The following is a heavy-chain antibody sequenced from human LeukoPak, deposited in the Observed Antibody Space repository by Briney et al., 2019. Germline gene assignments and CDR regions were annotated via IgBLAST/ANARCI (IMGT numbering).Heavy chain of an antibody. V-gene: IGHV4-4*07. CDR3: ARDSRGPREYYFDY. Sequence: PSETLSLTCIVFGGSINTYYWSWIRQPAGKGLEWIGRVYSSGSTNYNPSLESRVTMSVDTSKNRFSLKLSSVIAADTAVYYCARDSRGPREYYFDYWGQGALVTVSS. CDR1: GGSINTYY. CDR2: VYSSGST. J-gene: IGHJ4*02.